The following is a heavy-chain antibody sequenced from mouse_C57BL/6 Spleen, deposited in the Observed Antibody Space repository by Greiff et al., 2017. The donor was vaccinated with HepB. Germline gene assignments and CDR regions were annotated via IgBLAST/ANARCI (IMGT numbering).Heavy chain of an antibody. CDR3: ARGRIDDYYAMDY. CDR2: IDPSDSET. CDR1: GYTFTSYW. V-gene: IGHV1-52*01. J-gene: IGHJ4*01. Sequence: QVQLQQSGPELVKPGSSVKLSCKASGYTFTSYWMHWVKQRPIQGLEWIGNIDPSDSETHYNQKFKDKATLTVDKSSSTAYMQLSSLTSEDSAVYYCARGRIDDYYAMDYWGQGTSVTVSS.